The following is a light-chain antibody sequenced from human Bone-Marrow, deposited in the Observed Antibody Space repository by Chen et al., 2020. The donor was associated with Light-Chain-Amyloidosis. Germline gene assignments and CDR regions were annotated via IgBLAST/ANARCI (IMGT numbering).Light chain of an antibody. Sequence: SYELTQPPSVSVSPGHTARITCSGDDLPTKYAYWYQQKPGQAPVLVIHRDTERPSGISERFSGSSSGTTATLTISGVQAEDEADYHCQSADSSGTYEVIFGGGTKVTVL. J-gene: IGLJ2*01. CDR3: QSADSSGTYEVI. CDR2: RDT. CDR1: DLPTKY. V-gene: IGLV3-25*03.